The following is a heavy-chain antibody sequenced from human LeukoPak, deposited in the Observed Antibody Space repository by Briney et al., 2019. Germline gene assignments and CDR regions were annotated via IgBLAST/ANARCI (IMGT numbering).Heavy chain of an antibody. D-gene: IGHD4-17*01. Sequence: ASVKVSCKASGYTFTSYDINWLRQAAGQGLEWMGWMNPNSGNTGYAQKFQGRVTMTRNTSISTAYMELSSLRSEDTAVYYCARGRYGDYVPIDYWGQGTLVTVSS. CDR1: GYTFTSYD. V-gene: IGHV1-8*01. CDR3: ARGRYGDYVPIDY. J-gene: IGHJ4*02. CDR2: MNPNSGNT.